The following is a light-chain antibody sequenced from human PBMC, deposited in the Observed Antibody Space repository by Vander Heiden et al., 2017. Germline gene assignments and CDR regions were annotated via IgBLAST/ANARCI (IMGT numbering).Light chain of an antibody. Sequence: AIQMTQSPSSLSASVGDRVTITCRASEAIRNDLAWYQHKPGKAPKLLIYSASNLQSGVPSRFSGSGSGTDFTLTIRSLQPEDFATYYCRQDDSYPYTFGQGTKLEI. J-gene: IGKJ2*01. CDR2: SAS. V-gene: IGKV1-6*01. CDR3: RQDDSYPYT. CDR1: EAIRND.